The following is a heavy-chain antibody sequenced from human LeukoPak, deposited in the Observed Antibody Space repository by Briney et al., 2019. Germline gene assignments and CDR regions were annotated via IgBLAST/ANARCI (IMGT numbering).Heavy chain of an antibody. CDR3: ARDRKEVLGALLNY. CDR2: ISYDGSNK. Sequence: PGGSLRLSCAASGFTFTNYAMHWVRQAPGTGLEWVAIISYDGSNKYYADSVKGRFTISRDNSKNTLYLQMNSLRAEDTAVYYCARDRKEVLGALLNYWGQGTLVTVSS. D-gene: IGHD2-15*01. J-gene: IGHJ4*02. V-gene: IGHV3-30*04. CDR1: GFTFTNYA.